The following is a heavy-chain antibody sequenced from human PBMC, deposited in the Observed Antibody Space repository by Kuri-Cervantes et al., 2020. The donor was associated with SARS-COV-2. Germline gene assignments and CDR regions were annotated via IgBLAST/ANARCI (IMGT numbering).Heavy chain of an antibody. CDR2: ILYDGSNK. CDR1: GFTFSSYG. V-gene: IGHV3-30*18. Sequence: GESLKISCAASGFTFSSYGMHWVRQAPGKGLEWVAVILYDGSNKYYADSVKGRFTISRDNSKNTLYLQMNSLRAEDTAVYYCAKDRALAGSLDYWGQGTLVTVSS. J-gene: IGHJ4*02. CDR3: AKDRALAGSLDY. D-gene: IGHD1-26*01.